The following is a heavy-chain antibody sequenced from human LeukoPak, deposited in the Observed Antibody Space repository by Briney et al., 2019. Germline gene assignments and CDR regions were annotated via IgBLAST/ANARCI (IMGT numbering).Heavy chain of an antibody. V-gene: IGHV3-30*04. CDR3: ITIFSY. J-gene: IGHJ4*02. CDR2: ISYDGSNK. CDR1: GFTFSSYA. Sequence: GSLRLSCAASGFTFSSYAMHWVRQAPGKGLEWVAVISYDGSNKYYADSVKGRFTISRDNSKNTLYLQMNSLRAEDTAVYYCITIFSYWGQGTLVTVSS. D-gene: IGHD3-9*01.